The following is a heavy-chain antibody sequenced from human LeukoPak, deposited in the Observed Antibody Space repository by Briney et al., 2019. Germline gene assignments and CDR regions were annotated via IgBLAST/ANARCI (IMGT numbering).Heavy chain of an antibody. Sequence: GSLRLSCAASGFTFSSYEMNWVRQAPGKGLEWVANIKQDGSEKYYVASVKGRFTISRDNAKNSLYLQMNSLRAEDTAVYYCARWSRVGSGLYYIDDWGQGTLVTVSS. J-gene: IGHJ4*02. D-gene: IGHD6-25*01. V-gene: IGHV3-7*01. CDR1: GFTFSSYE. CDR2: IKQDGSEK. CDR3: ARWSRVGSGLYYIDD.